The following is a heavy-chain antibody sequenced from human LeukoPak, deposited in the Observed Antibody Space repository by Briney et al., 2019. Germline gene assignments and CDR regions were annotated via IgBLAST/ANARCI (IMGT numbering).Heavy chain of an antibody. CDR1: GGSISSSSYY. CDR3: ARETTVTTTPKYWYFDL. J-gene: IGHJ2*01. CDR2: IYYSGST. D-gene: IGHD4-17*01. V-gene: IGHV4-39*01. Sequence: SETLSLTCTVSGGSISSSSYYWGWIRQPPGKGLEWIGSIYYSGSTYYNPSLKSRVTISVDMSKNQFSLKLSSVTAADTAVYYCARETTVTTTPKYWYFDLWGRGTLVTVSS.